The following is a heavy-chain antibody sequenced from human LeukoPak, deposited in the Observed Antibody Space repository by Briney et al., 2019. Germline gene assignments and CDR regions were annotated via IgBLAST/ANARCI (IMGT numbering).Heavy chain of an antibody. CDR1: GFTFSSYE. V-gene: IGHV3-48*03. CDR2: ISSSGSTI. CDR3: ARDYGGEAFDY. D-gene: IGHD3-16*01. Sequence: GGSLRLSCAASGFTFSSYEMNWVRQAPGKGLEWVSYISSSGSTIYYADSVKGRFTISRDNAKNSLYLQMNSLRAEDTAVYHCARDYGGEAFDYWGQGTLVTVSS. J-gene: IGHJ4*02.